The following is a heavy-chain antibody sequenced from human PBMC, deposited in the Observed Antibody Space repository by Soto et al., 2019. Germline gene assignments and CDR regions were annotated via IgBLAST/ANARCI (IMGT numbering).Heavy chain of an antibody. J-gene: IGHJ6*02. CDR2: IKQDGSEE. CDR3: ARIAATGRGWDV. Sequence: EVQLVESGGGLVQPGGSLRLSCVDSGFTFSSYWMSWVRQAPVKGLEWVGNIKQDGSEENYVDSLKGRFTISRDNAKNSMYLQRKSLRVEDTAVDYGARIAATGRGWDVWGQGTTVVVSS. CDR1: GFTFSSYW. V-gene: IGHV3-7*01. D-gene: IGHD6-13*01.